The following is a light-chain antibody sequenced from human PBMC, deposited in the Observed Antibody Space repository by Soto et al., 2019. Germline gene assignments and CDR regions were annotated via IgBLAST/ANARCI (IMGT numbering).Light chain of an antibody. CDR1: SSDVGGYDY. Sequence: QSVLTQPASVSGSPGQSITISCTGTSSDVGGYDYVSWYQQHPGTAPRLIIFEVTNRPSGVSNRFSGSKSGNTASLTISGLQAEDEADYYCTSYTISSTQVFGTGTKVTVL. CDR2: EVT. CDR3: TSYTISSTQV. V-gene: IGLV2-14*01. J-gene: IGLJ1*01.